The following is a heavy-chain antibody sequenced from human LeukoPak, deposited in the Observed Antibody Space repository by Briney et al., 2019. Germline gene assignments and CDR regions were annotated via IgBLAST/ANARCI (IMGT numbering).Heavy chain of an antibody. CDR2: ISGSGGST. J-gene: IGHJ3*02. CDR3: ARENHYDSSGYYFVDGFDM. CDR1: GFTFSSYG. Sequence: GGSLRLSCAASGFTFSSYGMSWVRQAPGKGLEWVSAISGSGGSTSYADSVKGRFTISRDNAKNTLYLQMNSLRAEDTAVYYCARENHYDSSGYYFVDGFDMWGQGTMVTVSS. V-gene: IGHV3-23*01. D-gene: IGHD3-22*01.